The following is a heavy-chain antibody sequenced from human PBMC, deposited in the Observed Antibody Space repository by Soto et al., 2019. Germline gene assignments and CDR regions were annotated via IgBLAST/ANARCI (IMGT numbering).Heavy chain of an antibody. CDR2: LDPDGRTT. J-gene: IGHJ4*02. CDR3: AGLQGGG. V-gene: IGHV3-74*03. CDR1: GFTFSSFW. D-gene: IGHD2-15*01. Sequence: EVQLVESGGDLVQPGGSLRLSCAASGFTFSSFWMYWVRQPPGNGLEWVSRLDPDGRTTQYGDSVKGRFTISRDNAKKTMFLQMNSLKDEDTGVYFCAGLQGGGWGQGTLVTVSS.